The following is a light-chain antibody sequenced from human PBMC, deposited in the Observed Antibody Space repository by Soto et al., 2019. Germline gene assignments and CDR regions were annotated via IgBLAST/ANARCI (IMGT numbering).Light chain of an antibody. J-gene: IGLJ1*01. CDR3: SSYAGSNNFYV. CDR1: NREVGGYNY. V-gene: IGLV2-8*01. CDR2: EVS. Sequence: ALTPPPSPPRAPGHSDTLPPPGNNREVGGYNYVSWYQQHPGKAPKLMVYEVSKRPSGVPDRFSGSKSGNTASLTVSGLQAEDEADYYCSSYAGSNNFYVFGTGTKVTVL.